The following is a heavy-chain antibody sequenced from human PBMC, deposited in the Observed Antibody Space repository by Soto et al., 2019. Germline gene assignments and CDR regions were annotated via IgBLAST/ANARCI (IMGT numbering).Heavy chain of an antibody. D-gene: IGHD2-15*01. CDR2: IYNSGST. J-gene: IGHJ5*02. CDR1: GGSIRSFS. Sequence: PSETLSITCSVSGGSIRSFSWSWIRQPPGRGLEWIGYIYNSGSTNYNPSLKSRATISVDTSKNQFSLTLTSVTAADTAVYYCARFHKYSEANWFDPWGQGTLVTVSS. V-gene: IGHV4-4*09. CDR3: ARFHKYSEANWFDP.